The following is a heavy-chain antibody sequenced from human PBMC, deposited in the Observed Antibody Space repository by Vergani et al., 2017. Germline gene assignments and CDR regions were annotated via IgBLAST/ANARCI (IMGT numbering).Heavy chain of an antibody. CDR3: ARDNKQLRPSAFDL. Sequence: QVQLQESGPGLVKPSQTLSLTCTVSGASINNDFYYWHWIRQPAGKGLEWIGRIYVSGITDYKSSLQSRVSMSVDTSKNQFSLTLTSVTAADTAVFYCARDNKQLRPSAFDLWGQGTMVTVSS. V-gene: IGHV4-61*02. J-gene: IGHJ3*01. D-gene: IGHD4-23*01. CDR2: IYVSGIT. CDR1: GASINNDFYY.